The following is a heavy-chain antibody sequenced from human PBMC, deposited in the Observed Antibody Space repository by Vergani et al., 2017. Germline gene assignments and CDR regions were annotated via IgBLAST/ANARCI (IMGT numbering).Heavy chain of an antibody. CDR2: IYSTGST. V-gene: IGHV4-34*11. J-gene: IGHJ6*02. Sequence: QVQLQQWGAGLLKPSGTLSLTCAVYGGSFSGYYWSWIRQSPGKGLEWIGYIYSTGSTNYNPSLNSRVTMSVDTSKNQFSLKLRSVTAADTAVYFCARVMYRDEASTGYRLEGMDIWGQGTTVTISS. CDR3: ARVMYRDEASTGYRLEGMDI. CDR1: GGSFSGYY. D-gene: IGHD3-9*01.